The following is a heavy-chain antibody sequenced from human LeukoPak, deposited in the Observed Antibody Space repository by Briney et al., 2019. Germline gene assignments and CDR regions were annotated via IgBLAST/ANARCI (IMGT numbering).Heavy chain of an antibody. CDR2: ISSSSSYI. CDR3: ARVGRDGNYFDY. J-gene: IGHJ4*02. CDR1: GFTFSSYA. Sequence: GGSLRLSCAASGFTFSSYAMSWVRQAPGKGLEWVSSISSSSSYIYYADSVKGRFTISRDNAKNSLYLQMNSLRAEDTAVYYCARVGRDGNYFDYWGQGTLVTVSS. V-gene: IGHV3-21*01. D-gene: IGHD5-24*01.